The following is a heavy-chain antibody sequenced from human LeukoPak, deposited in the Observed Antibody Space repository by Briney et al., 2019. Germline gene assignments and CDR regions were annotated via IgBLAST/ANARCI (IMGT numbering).Heavy chain of an antibody. CDR2: ISGDAGRT. Sequence: RTGGSLRLSCAASGFTFSSYGMNWVRQAPGKGLEWVSGISGDAGRTYYADSVKGRFTIYRDNSKNTLYLQMNSLRAEDTAVYYCARPPDNYYYYYMDVWGKGTTVTVSS. CDR3: ARPPDNYYYYYMDV. CDR1: GFTFSSYG. V-gene: IGHV3-23*01. J-gene: IGHJ6*03.